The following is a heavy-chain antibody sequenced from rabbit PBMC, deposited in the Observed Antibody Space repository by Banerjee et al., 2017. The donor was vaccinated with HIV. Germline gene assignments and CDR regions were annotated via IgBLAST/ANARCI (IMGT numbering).Heavy chain of an antibody. V-gene: IGHV1S45*01. CDR1: GFDFSSYG. J-gene: IGHJ4*01. Sequence: QEQLEESGGGLVKPEGSLTLTCKASGFDFSSYGISWVRQAPGKGLEWIACIYAGSSGSTYYASWAKGRFTISKTSSTTVTLQMTSLTAADTASYFCARDLAGVIGWNFGLWGPGTLVTVS. CDR3: ARDLAGVIGWNFGL. D-gene: IGHD4-1*01. CDR2: IYAGSSGST.